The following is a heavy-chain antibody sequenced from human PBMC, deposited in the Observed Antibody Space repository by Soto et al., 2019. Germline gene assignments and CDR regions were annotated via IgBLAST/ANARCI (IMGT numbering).Heavy chain of an antibody. Sequence: PSETLSLTCSVSGTSISSRTYYWGWIRQPPGKGLEWVGAVHYSGSANYRSSLQSRVSISVDTSQNQFSLRLRSVTDAATAVYYCARHRWGSGSYSGLLDFWGQGAMVTVSS. CDR3: ARHRWGSGSYSGLLDF. CDR2: VHYSGSA. J-gene: IGHJ4*02. V-gene: IGHV4-39*01. D-gene: IGHD3-10*01. CDR1: GTSISSRTYY.